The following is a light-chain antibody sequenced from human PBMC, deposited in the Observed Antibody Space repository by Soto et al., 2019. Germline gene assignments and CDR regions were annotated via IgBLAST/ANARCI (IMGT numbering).Light chain of an antibody. CDR2: GAY. J-gene: IGKJ5*01. Sequence: EIVMTQSQATLSVSPGGRATLSCRASQSVSGNLAWYQQKPGQARRLLIYGAYTRATGIPARFSGSGSGTEFTPTISSLQSEDFAVYYCQQYNNWPPITFGQGTRLEIK. CDR3: QQYNNWPPIT. V-gene: IGKV3-15*01. CDR1: QSVSGN.